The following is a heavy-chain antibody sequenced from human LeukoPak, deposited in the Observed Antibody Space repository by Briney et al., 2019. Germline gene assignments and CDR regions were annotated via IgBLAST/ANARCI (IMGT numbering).Heavy chain of an antibody. CDR3: ARGRGYSGYVRY. Sequence: PSETLSLTCTVSGGSISSGGFYWNWIRQHPGKGLERIGYIYSSGSTYYNPSLESRLTISVDTSKNQFSLKLSSVTAADTAVYYCARGRGYSGYVRYWGQGTLVTVSS. V-gene: IGHV4-31*03. CDR1: GGSISSGGFY. CDR2: IYSSGST. J-gene: IGHJ4*02. D-gene: IGHD5-12*01.